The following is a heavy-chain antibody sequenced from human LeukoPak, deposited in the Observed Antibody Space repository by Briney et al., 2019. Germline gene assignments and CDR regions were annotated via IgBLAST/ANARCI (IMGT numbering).Heavy chain of an antibody. D-gene: IGHD4-11*01. CDR2: IYLGDSDT. Sequence: GESLKISCKGSGDRFTSYWIGWVRQMPGKGLEWMGIIYLGDSDTRYGRPFQGQVTISADKSISTAYLQWSSLKASDTAMYYCVRLQYWYFDLWGRGTLVTVSS. J-gene: IGHJ2*01. V-gene: IGHV5-51*01. CDR3: VRLQYWYFDL. CDR1: GDRFTSYW.